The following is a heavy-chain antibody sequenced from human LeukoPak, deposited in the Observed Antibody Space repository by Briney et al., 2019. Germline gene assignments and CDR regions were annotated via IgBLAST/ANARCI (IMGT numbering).Heavy chain of an antibody. D-gene: IGHD3-22*01. CDR1: GVSVSRSDSY. CDR3: ARRRYYDGSGYLE. J-gene: IGHJ1*01. Sequence: SETLSLTCSVSGVSVSRSDSYWDWIRQPPGKGLEWIGTIYYSGRTYYSPSLKSRVTMSVDPSNNQFSLNLRSVTAADTALYYCARRRYYDGSGYLEWGQGTLLSVSS. CDR2: IYYSGRT. V-gene: IGHV4-39*01.